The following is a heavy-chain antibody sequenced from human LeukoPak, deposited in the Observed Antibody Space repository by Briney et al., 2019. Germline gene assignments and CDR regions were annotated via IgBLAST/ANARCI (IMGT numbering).Heavy chain of an antibody. CDR2: IRYDGSNK. CDR3: AKDSRLVAARCGFGCDYYYYMDV. J-gene: IGHJ6*03. Sequence: GGSLRLSCAASGFTFSSYSMNWVRQAPGKGLEWVAFIRYDGSNKYYADSVKGRFTISRDNSKNTLYLQMNSLRAEDTAVYYCAKDSRLVAARCGFGCDYYYYMDVWGKGTTVTVSS. V-gene: IGHV3-30*02. CDR1: GFTFSSYS. D-gene: IGHD6-6*01.